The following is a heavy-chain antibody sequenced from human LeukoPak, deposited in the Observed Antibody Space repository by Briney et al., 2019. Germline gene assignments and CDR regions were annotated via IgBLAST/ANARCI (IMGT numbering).Heavy chain of an antibody. Sequence: ASVKVSCKASGYTFTSYGISWVRQAPGQGLEWMGRISAYNGNTNYAQKLQGRVTMTTDTSTSTAYMELRSLRSDDTAVYYCARDPETYYYDTVGYYPYYFDYWGQGTLVTVSS. V-gene: IGHV1-18*01. CDR2: ISAYNGNT. D-gene: IGHD3-22*01. CDR3: ARDPETYYYDTVGYYPYYFDY. CDR1: GYTFTSYG. J-gene: IGHJ4*02.